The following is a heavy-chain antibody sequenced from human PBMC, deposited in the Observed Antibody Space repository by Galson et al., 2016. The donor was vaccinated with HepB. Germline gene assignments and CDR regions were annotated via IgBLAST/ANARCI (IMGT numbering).Heavy chain of an antibody. CDR2: TYYRSKWHG. Sequence: CAISGDSVSSNSAAWNWIRQSPSRGLEWLGRTYYRSKWHGDYAMSVRGRIIINPDTPKNQFSLQLNSVTPEDTAVYYCARQAYGMDVGGQGTTVTVSS. V-gene: IGHV6-1*01. J-gene: IGHJ6*02. CDR3: ARQAYGMDV. CDR1: GDSVSSNSAA.